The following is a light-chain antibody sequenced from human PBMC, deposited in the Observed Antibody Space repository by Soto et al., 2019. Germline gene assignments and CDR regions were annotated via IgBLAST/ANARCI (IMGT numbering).Light chain of an antibody. V-gene: IGLV2-14*01. CDR1: SSDVGGYNY. CDR2: EVS. J-gene: IGLJ3*02. Sequence: QSVLTQPASVSGSPGQSITISCTGTSSDVGGYNYVSWYQQHPGKAPKLMIYEVSNRPSGVSNRFSGSKSGNTASLTISGLQAEDEADYYCSSYTNSSTQVFGGGTQLTVL. CDR3: SSYTNSSTQV.